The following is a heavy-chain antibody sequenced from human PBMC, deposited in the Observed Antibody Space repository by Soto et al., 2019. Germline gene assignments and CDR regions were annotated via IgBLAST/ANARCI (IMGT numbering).Heavy chain of an antibody. D-gene: IGHD6-19*01. Sequence: EVQLVESGGGLVKPGGSLRLSCAASGFTFSNAWMSGVRQAPGKGLECVGRIKSKTDGGTTDYAAPVKGRFTISRDDSKNTLYLQMNSLKTEDTAVYYCPTDLLWLGRDYWGQGTLVTVSS. CDR1: GFTFSNAW. CDR3: PTDLLWLGRDY. J-gene: IGHJ4*02. CDR2: IKSKTDGGTT. V-gene: IGHV3-15*01.